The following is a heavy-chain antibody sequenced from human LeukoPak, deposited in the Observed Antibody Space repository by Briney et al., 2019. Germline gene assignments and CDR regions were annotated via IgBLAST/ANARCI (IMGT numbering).Heavy chain of an antibody. J-gene: IGHJ4*02. CDR3: ARIQRLGGSGSYRWGNIDY. CDR1: GYTFTSYG. D-gene: IGHD3-10*01. V-gene: IGHV1-18*01. CDR2: ISAYNGNT. Sequence: ASVKVSCKASGYTFTSYGISWVRQAPGQGLEWMGWISAYNGNTNYAQKFQGRVTMTRDTSISTAYMELSRLRSDDTAVYYCARIQRLGGSGSYRWGNIDYWGQGTLVTVSS.